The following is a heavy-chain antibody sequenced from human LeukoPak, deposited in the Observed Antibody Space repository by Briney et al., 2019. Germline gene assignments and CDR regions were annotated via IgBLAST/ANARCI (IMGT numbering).Heavy chain of an antibody. V-gene: IGHV3-21*01. CDR1: GFTVSSNY. CDR2: ISSSSSYI. Sequence: GGSLRLSCAASGFTVSSNYMSWVRQAPGKGLEWVSSISSSSSYIYYADSVKGRFTISRDNAKNSLYLQMNSLRAEDTAVYYCARDQGDIVVVPAAFFDYWGQGTLVTVSS. CDR3: ARDQGDIVVVPAAFFDY. D-gene: IGHD2-2*01. J-gene: IGHJ4*02.